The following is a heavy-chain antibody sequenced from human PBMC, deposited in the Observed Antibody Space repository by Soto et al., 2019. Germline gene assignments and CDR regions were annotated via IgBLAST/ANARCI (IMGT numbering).Heavy chain of an antibody. V-gene: IGHV3-30*18. CDR2: ISDNGDKR. CDR1: GFTFSSYG. CDR3: AKARVRIVGANSFDY. D-gene: IGHD1-26*01. J-gene: IGHJ4*02. Sequence: QVQLVESGGGVVQPGRSLRLSCVASGFTFSSYGMHWVRQPPGKGLEWVALISDNGDKRYYADSVKGLFTISRDNSKNTLYLQMNGLRPGDTAVYFCAKARVRIVGANSFDYWGQGSLVTVSS.